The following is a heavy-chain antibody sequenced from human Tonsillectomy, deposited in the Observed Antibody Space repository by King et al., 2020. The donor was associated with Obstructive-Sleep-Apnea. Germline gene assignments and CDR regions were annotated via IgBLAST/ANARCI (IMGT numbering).Heavy chain of an antibody. Sequence: ITLKESGPTLVKPTQTLTLTCTFSGFSLSTSGVAVTWVRQPPGEALEWLALIYWDDDKRYSPSLKTRLTINKDTSKNQVVLTMTDMDPVDTATYYCAHSENLRYYYAMDVWGQGTTVTVSS. CDR2: IYWDDDK. CDR1: GFSLSTSGVA. D-gene: IGHD2/OR15-2a*01. J-gene: IGHJ6*02. V-gene: IGHV2-5*02. CDR3: AHSENLRYYYAMDV.